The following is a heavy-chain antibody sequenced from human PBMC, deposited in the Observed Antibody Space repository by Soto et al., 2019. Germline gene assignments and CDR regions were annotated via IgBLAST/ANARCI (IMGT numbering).Heavy chain of an antibody. V-gene: IGHV4-59*08. CDR1: GGSISNYY. J-gene: IGHJ3*01. CDR3: ARQPPGGDDSFDV. CDR2: FYYSGTT. Sequence: QVQLQESGPGLVKPLETLSLTCAVSGGSISNYYWSWIRQTPGKRLEWIGYFYYSGTTKYNPSRKSRVTISEDPSKSQFSLELTSVTAADTAVYYCARQPPGGDDSFDVWGQGTMVTVSS. D-gene: IGHD3-16*01.